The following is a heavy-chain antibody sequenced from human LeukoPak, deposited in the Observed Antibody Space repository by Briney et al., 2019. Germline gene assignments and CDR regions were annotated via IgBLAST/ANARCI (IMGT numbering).Heavy chain of an antibody. J-gene: IGHJ4*02. Sequence: GGSLRLSCAASGFTFSSYAMSWVRQAPGKGLEWVSAISGSGGSTYSADSVKGRFTISRDNSKNMVYLQTSSLRAEDTAVYYCARAGSWSSRPYFDYWGQGILVSVSS. CDR2: ISGSGGST. CDR1: GFTFSSYA. V-gene: IGHV3-23*01. CDR3: ARAGSWSSRPYFDY. D-gene: IGHD1-26*01.